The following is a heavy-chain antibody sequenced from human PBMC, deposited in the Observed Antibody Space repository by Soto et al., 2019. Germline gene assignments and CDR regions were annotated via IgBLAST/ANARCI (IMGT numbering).Heavy chain of an antibody. CDR3: ATASPYYYDSSAPSFDY. Sequence: HGESLKISCKGSGYSFTSYWIGWVRQMPGKGLEWMGIIYPGDSDTRYSPSFQGQVTISADKSISTAYLQWSSLKASDTAMYYCATASPYYYDSSAPSFDYWGQGTLVTVSS. CDR2: IYPGDSDT. D-gene: IGHD3-22*01. CDR1: GYSFTSYW. J-gene: IGHJ4*02. V-gene: IGHV5-51*01.